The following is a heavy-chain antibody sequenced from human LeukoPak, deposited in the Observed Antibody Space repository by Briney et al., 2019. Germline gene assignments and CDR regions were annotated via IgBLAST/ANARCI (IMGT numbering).Heavy chain of an antibody. D-gene: IGHD6-13*01. V-gene: IGHV1-69*13. CDR2: IIPIFGTA. Sequence: ASVKVSCKASGGTFSSYAISWVRQAPGQGLEWMGGIIPIFGTANYAQKFQGRVTITADESTSTAYMELSSLRSEDTAVYYCARSIAAAGIDWFDPWGQGTLVTVSS. J-gene: IGHJ5*02. CDR1: GGTFSSYA. CDR3: ARSIAAAGIDWFDP.